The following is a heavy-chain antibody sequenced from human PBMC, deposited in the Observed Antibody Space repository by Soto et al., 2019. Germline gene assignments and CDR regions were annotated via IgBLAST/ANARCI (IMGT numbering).Heavy chain of an antibody. CDR3: ARDLMIAVAGTNDY. CDR1: GYTFTSYG. J-gene: IGHJ4*02. D-gene: IGHD6-19*01. CDR2: IGAYNGNT. V-gene: IGHV1-18*01. Sequence: ASVKVSCKASGYTFTSYGISWVRQAPGQGLEWMGWIGAYNGNTNYAQKLQGRVTMTTDTSTSTAYMELRSLRSDDTAVYYCARDLMIAVAGTNDYWGQGTLVTVSS.